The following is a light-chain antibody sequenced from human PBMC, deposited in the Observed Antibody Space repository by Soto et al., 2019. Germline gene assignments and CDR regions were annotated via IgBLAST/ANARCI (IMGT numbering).Light chain of an antibody. Sequence: QSALTQPASVSGSPGQSITISCTGTSSDVGGYNHVSWYQHHPGKAPKLMIYEVTKRPSGVSNRFSGSKSGDTASLTIYGLQADDDADYYCCSNTASTTRIFGTGTTVTVL. CDR3: CSNTASTTRI. CDR2: EVT. J-gene: IGLJ1*01. V-gene: IGLV2-14*01. CDR1: SSDVGGYNH.